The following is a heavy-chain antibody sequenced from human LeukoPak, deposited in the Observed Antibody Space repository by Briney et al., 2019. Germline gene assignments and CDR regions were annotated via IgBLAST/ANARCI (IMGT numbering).Heavy chain of an antibody. V-gene: IGHV4-59*01. J-gene: IGHJ4*02. CDR1: GFTFSSYS. CDR3: ARVVGYFDWFQ. D-gene: IGHD3-9*01. Sequence: PGGSLRLSCAASGFTFSSYSMNWVRQAPGKGLEWIGYIHYSGSTNYNPSLRGRVTISVDTSKNQFSLKLSSLTAADTAVYYCARVVGYFDWFQWGQGTLVTVSS. CDR2: IHYSGST.